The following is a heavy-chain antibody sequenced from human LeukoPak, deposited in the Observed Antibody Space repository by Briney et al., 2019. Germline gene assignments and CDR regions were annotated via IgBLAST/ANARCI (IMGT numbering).Heavy chain of an antibody. CDR3: AKMKGHPLPKYYMDV. J-gene: IGHJ6*03. V-gene: IGHV3-23*01. CDR1: GFTFSSYA. Sequence: GGSLRLSCAASGFTFSSYAMSWVRQAPGKGLEWVSAISGSGGSTYYADSVKGRFTISRDNSKNTLYLEMNSLRAEDTAIYYCAKMKGHPLPKYYMDVWGQGTTVTV. CDR2: ISGSGGST.